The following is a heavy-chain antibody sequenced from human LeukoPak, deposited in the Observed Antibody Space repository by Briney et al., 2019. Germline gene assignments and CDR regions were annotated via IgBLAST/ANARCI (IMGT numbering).Heavy chain of an antibody. J-gene: IGHJ4*02. Sequence: GGSLRLSCAVSGFTFSNHKMNWVRQAPGKGLEWVAFIRYDGSNKYYADSVKGRFTISRDNSKNTLYLQMNSLRAEDTAVYYCAKDTFDYGGNTPYFDYWGQGTLVTVSS. CDR2: IRYDGSNK. CDR1: GFTFSNHK. D-gene: IGHD4-23*01. CDR3: AKDTFDYGGNTPYFDY. V-gene: IGHV3-30*02.